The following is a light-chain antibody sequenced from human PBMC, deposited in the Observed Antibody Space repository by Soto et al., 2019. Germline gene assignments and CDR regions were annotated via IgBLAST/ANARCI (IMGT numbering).Light chain of an antibody. V-gene: IGKV1-39*01. Sequence: DIQMTQSPSSLSASVGDRVTITCRASQSISSYLNWYQQKPGKAPKLLIYAASSLQSGVPSRFSGXXXXXXXXXTISSLQPEDFATYYCQQSYSTPLTFGGGTKVEIK. CDR3: QQSYSTPLT. CDR2: AAS. CDR1: QSISSY. J-gene: IGKJ4*01.